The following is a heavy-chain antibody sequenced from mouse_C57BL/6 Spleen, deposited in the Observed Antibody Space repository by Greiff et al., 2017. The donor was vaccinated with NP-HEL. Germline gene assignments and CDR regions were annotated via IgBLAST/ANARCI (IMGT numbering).Heavy chain of an antibody. V-gene: IGHV5-17*01. CDR3: ARVYYYGSSYSFAY. D-gene: IGHD1-1*01. CDR2: ISSGSSTI. J-gene: IGHJ3*01. Sequence: EVQVVESGGGLVKPGGSLKLSCAASGFTFSDYGMHWVRQAPEKGLEWVAYISSGSSTIYYADTVKGRFTISRDNAKNTLFLQMTSLRSEDTAMYYCARVYYYGSSYSFAYWGQGTLVTVSA. CDR1: GFTFSDYG.